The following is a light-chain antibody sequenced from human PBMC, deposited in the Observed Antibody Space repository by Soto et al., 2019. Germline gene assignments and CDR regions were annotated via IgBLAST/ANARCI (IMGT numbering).Light chain of an antibody. V-gene: IGKV3-15*01. CDR2: GAS. CDR3: QQYNHWPSYT. CDR1: QSISCN. Sequence: EVVKTQSPATLSVSPGERAALSCRASQSISCNLAWYQQKAGQAPRLLMYGASTRATGVPARFSVSGSGTEFTLTISSLQSEDFAIYYCQQYNHWPSYTFGQGTKLEIK. J-gene: IGKJ2*01.